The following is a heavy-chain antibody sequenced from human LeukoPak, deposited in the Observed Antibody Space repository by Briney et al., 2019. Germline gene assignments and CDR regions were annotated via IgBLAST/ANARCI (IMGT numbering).Heavy chain of an antibody. CDR1: GFAFSSYS. V-gene: IGHV3-21*01. CDR3: ARDSGSWPGSYFDY. CDR2: ISSSSSYI. D-gene: IGHD3-10*01. J-gene: IGHJ4*02. Sequence: GGSLRLSCAASGFAFSSYSMNWVRQAPGKGLEWVSSISSSSSYIYYADSVKGRFTISRDNAKNSLYLQMNSLRAEDTAVYYCARDSGSWPGSYFDYWGQGTLVTVSS.